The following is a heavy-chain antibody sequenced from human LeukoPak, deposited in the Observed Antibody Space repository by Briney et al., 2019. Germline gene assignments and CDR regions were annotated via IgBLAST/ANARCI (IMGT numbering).Heavy chain of an antibody. V-gene: IGHV1-18*01. CDR3: ASPSHYYDSSGYYPFDY. CDR2: ISAYNGNT. Sequence: ASVKVSCKASGYTFTSYGISWVRQAPGQGLEWMGWISAYNGNTNYAQKLQGRVTMTTDTSTSTAYMELRSLRSDDTAVYYCASPSHYYDSSGYYPFDYWGQGTLVTVSS. CDR1: GYTFTSYG. J-gene: IGHJ4*02. D-gene: IGHD3-22*01.